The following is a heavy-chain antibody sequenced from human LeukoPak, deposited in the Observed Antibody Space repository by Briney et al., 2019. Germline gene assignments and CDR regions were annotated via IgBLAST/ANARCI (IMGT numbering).Heavy chain of an antibody. CDR1: GFTFSSYS. Sequence: GGSLRLSCAASGFTFSSYSMNWVRQAPGKGLEWVSYISSSSSTIYYADSVKGRFTISRDNAKNSLYLQMNSLRAEDTAVYYCARDYDFWSGFQSYWGQGTLVTVSS. CDR2: ISSSSSTI. J-gene: IGHJ4*02. V-gene: IGHV3-48*01. D-gene: IGHD3-3*01. CDR3: ARDYDFWSGFQSY.